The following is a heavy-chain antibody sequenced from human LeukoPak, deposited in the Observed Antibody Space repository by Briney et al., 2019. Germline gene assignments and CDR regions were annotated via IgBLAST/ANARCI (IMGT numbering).Heavy chain of an antibody. CDR3: ARSIAAAGLPNEIDY. Sequence: NPSQTLSLTCTVSGGSISSGGYYWSWIRQHPGKGLEWIGYIYYSGSTYYNPSLKSRVTISVDTSKNQFSLKLSSVTAADTAVYYCARSIAAAGLPNEIDYWGQGTLVTVSS. V-gene: IGHV4-31*03. D-gene: IGHD6-13*01. J-gene: IGHJ4*02. CDR1: GGSISSGGYY. CDR2: IYYSGST.